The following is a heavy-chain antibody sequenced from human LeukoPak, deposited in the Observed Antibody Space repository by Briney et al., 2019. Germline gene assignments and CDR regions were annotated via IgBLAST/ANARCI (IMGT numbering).Heavy chain of an antibody. Sequence: ASVKVSCKASGYTFTSYYMHWVRQAPGQGLEWMGIINPSGGSTSYAQKFQGRVTMTRDMSTSTVYMELSSLRSEDTAVYYCARATLHSSSSGTPDYWGQGTLVTVSS. CDR3: ARATLHSSSSGTPDY. V-gene: IGHV1-46*01. CDR1: GYTFTSYY. D-gene: IGHD6-6*01. J-gene: IGHJ4*02. CDR2: INPSGGST.